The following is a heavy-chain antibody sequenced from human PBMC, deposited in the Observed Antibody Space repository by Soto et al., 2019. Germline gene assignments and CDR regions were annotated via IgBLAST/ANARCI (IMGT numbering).Heavy chain of an antibody. J-gene: IGHJ4*02. CDR2: ISSSSSTI. D-gene: IGHD5-12*01. V-gene: IGHV3-48*02. CDR1: GFTFSTYN. Sequence: PGGSLRLSCAASGFTFSTYNMNWVRQAPGKGLEWVSYISSSSSTIYYADSVKGRFTISRENAKNSLYLQMNSLRDEDTAVYYCARDTKPDGYNFDYWGQGTLVTVSS. CDR3: ARDTKPDGYNFDY.